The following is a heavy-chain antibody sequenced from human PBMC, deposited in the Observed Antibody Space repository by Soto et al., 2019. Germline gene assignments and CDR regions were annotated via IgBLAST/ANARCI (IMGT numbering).Heavy chain of an antibody. CDR3: ARDGSGNYYYGMDV. D-gene: IGHD1-1*01. J-gene: IGHJ6*02. CDR1: GGSFSGYD. Sequence: SETLSLTCAVYGGSFSGYDWSWIRQPPGKGQEWIGYIYYSGSTYYNPSLKSRVTISVDTSKNQFSLKLSSVTAADTAVYYCARDGSGNYYYGMDVWGQGTTVTVSS. CDR2: IYYSGST. V-gene: IGHV4-34*09.